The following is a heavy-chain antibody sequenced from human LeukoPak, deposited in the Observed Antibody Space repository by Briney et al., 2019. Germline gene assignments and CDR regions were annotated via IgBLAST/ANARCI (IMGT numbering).Heavy chain of an antibody. D-gene: IGHD2-15*01. J-gene: IGHJ4*02. CDR3: ARRKGYCSGGSCSDY. V-gene: IGHV4-39*01. Sequence: SETLSLTCTVSGGSISSSSYYWGWIRQPPGKGLEWIGSIYYSGSTYYNPSLKSRVTIPVDTSKNQSSLKLSSVTAADTAVYYCARRKGYCSGGSCSDYWGQGTLVTVSS. CDR2: IYYSGST. CDR1: GGSISSSSYY.